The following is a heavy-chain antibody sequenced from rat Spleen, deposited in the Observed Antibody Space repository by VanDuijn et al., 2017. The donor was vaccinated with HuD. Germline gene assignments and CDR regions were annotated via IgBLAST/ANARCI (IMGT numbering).Heavy chain of an antibody. CDR3: ARHGYGGYSGPFAY. D-gene: IGHD1-11*01. CDR1: DFSFRNYY. Sequence: EVQLVESGGGLVQPGRSLKLSCAASDFSFRNYYMAWVRQAPKKGLEWVATISFDGSNTYYRDSVKGRFTISRDNAKSTLYLQMDSLRSEDTATYYCARHGYGGYSGPFAYWGQGTLVTVSS. J-gene: IGHJ3*01. CDR2: ISFDGSNT. V-gene: IGHV5-7*01.